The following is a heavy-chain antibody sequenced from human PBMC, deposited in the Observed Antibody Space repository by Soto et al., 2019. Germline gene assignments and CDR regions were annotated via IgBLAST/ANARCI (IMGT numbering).Heavy chain of an antibody. J-gene: IGHJ6*02. CDR2: MHPSSGNT. D-gene: IGHD2-2*02. Sequence: QVQLVQSGAEVKKPGASVKVSCKASAYTFTSYDITWVRQSTVQGLEWIGWMHPSSGNTGYAQKFQGRVTMTRNTYISTAYMELSTLTSEYTAVYYWARENTSYGMDVWGQGTTVTVSS. V-gene: IGHV1-8*01. CDR3: ARENTSYGMDV. CDR1: AYTFTSYD.